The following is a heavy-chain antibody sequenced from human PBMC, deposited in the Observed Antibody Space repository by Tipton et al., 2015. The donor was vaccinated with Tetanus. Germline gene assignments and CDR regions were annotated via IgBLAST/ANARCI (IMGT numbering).Heavy chain of an antibody. V-gene: IGHV3-43*01. CDR1: GFTFHEYS. Sequence: SLRLSCAASGFTFHEYSMHWVRQAPGKGLEWVSLISWNGGRTYYADSVKGRFTISRDNSKNSLYLLMDSLRAEDTAVYYCASGSALDYWGQGTLVTVSS. CDR3: ASGSALDY. D-gene: IGHD6-25*01. CDR2: ISWNGGRT. J-gene: IGHJ4*02.